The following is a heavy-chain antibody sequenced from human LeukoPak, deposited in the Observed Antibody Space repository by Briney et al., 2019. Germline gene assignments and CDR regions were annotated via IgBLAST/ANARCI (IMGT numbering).Heavy chain of an antibody. CDR2: ISTDGYTT. J-gene: IGHJ4*02. CDR3: VVGGSPGY. D-gene: IGHD2-15*01. CDR1: GLAFSAYK. V-gene: IGHV3-74*01. Sequence: GGSLRLSCAASGLAFSAYKMHWVRQAPRKGLVWVSRISTDGYTTDYADFVQGRFTASRDNTKNTWSLEMNSLRAEDTAVYYCVVGGSPGYWGQGTLVTVSP.